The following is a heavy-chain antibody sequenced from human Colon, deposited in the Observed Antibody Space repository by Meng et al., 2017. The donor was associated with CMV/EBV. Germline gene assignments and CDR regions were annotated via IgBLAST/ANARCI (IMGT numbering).Heavy chain of an antibody. CDR2: IVWDGDNK. Sequence: GGSLRLSCTASGFTFGDYAMHWVRQVPGKGLEWVSLIVWDGDNKYYGDSVRVRFTISRDNSKNTLFLQLDDVLVEDSALYFCGKDAVHSGTYIDLWGQGTLVTVSS. V-gene: IGHV3-43D*04. CDR3: GKDAVHSGTYIDL. D-gene: IGHD1-26*01. CDR1: GFTFGDYA. J-gene: IGHJ4*02.